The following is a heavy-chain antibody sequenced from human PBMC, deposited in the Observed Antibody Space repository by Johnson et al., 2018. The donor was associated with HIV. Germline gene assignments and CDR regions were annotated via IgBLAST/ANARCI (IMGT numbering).Heavy chain of an antibody. CDR3: AKVGATVITPRGEAFDI. V-gene: IGHV3-13*01. D-gene: IGHD4-23*01. J-gene: IGHJ3*02. Sequence: VQLVESGGGVVQPGRSLRLSCAASGFTFSSYDMHWVRQATGKGLEWVSAIGTAGDTYYPGSVKGRFTISSDNSKNTLYLQMNSLRAEDTAVDYCAKVGATVITPRGEAFDIWGQGTMVTVSS. CDR2: IGTAGDT. CDR1: GFTFSSYD.